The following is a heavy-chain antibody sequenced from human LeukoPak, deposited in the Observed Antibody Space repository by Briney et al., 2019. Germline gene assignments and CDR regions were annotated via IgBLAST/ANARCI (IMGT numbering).Heavy chain of an antibody. J-gene: IGHJ4*02. CDR1: GFTVSSNY. Sequence: GGSLRLSCAASGFTVSSNYMSWVRQAPGKGLEWVSVIYSGGSTYYADSVKGRFTISRDNSKNTLYLQMNSLRAEDTAVYYCARGGRGDYYDSSGYSENWGQGTLVTVSS. CDR3: ARGGRGDYYDSSGYSEN. CDR2: IYSGGST. D-gene: IGHD3-22*01. V-gene: IGHV3-53*01.